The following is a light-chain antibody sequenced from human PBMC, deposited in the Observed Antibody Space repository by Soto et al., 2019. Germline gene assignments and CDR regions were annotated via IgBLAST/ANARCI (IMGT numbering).Light chain of an antibody. V-gene: IGKV3-11*01. CDR1: QSLNSY. CDR3: QQRRDWPLT. J-gene: IGKJ4*01. Sequence: EIVLTQSPATLSLSPGERATLSCRASQSLNSYLAWFQQKPGQAPRLLIYDASNRATDIPARFSGSGSGTHVTLTISSLEPADFAVYYCQQRRDWPLTFGGGTKVEIK. CDR2: DAS.